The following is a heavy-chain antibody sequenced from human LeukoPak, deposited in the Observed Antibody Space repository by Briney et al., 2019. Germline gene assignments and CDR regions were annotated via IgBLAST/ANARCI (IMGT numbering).Heavy chain of an antibody. CDR1: GYTFTGYY. Sequence: ASVKVSCKASGYTFTGYYMHWVRQAPGQGLEWMGWINPNSGGTNYAQKFQGRVTMTRDTSISTAYMELSRLRSDDTAVYYCATSRDGYYYYYGMDVWGQGTTVTVSS. CDR2: INPNSGGT. D-gene: IGHD5-24*01. V-gene: IGHV1-2*02. J-gene: IGHJ6*02. CDR3: ATSRDGYYYYYGMDV.